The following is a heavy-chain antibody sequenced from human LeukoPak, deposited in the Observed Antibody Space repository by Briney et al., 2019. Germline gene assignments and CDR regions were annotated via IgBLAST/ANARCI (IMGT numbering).Heavy chain of an antibody. CDR2: IYTSGST. CDR1: GGSISSYY. Sequence: SETLSLTCTVSGGSISSYYWSWIRQPAGKGLGWIGRIYTSGSTNYNPSLKSRVTMSVDTSKNQFSLKLSSVTAADTAVYYCASDDFWSGNDAFDIWGQGTMVTVSS. J-gene: IGHJ3*02. V-gene: IGHV4-4*07. CDR3: ASDDFWSGNDAFDI. D-gene: IGHD3-3*01.